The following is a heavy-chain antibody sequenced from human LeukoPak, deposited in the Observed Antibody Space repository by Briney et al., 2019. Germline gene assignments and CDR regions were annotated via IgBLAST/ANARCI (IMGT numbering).Heavy chain of an antibody. CDR3: AKLFNVVAAPGNYFDY. V-gene: IGHV3-23*01. D-gene: IGHD5-12*01. CDR2: ISGSGGST. CDR1: GFTFSSYA. Sequence: PGGSLRLSCAASGFTFSSYAVSWVRQAPGKGLEWVSAISGSGGSTYYADSVKGRFTISRDNSKNTLYLQMNSLRAEDTAVYYCAKLFNVVAAPGNYFDYWGQGTLVTVSS. J-gene: IGHJ4*02.